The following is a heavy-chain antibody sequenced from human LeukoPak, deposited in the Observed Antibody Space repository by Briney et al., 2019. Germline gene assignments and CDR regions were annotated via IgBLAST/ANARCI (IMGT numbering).Heavy chain of an antibody. CDR3: ARVNIYDILTGYDDY. CDR1: GYTFTGYY. Sequence: ASVKVSCKASGYTFTGYYMHWVRQAPGQGLEWMGRINPSSGGTNYAQKFQGRVTMTRDTSISTAYMELSRLRSDDTAVYYCARVNIYDILTGYDDYWGQGTLVTVSS. D-gene: IGHD3-9*01. J-gene: IGHJ4*02. V-gene: IGHV1-2*06. CDR2: INPSSGGT.